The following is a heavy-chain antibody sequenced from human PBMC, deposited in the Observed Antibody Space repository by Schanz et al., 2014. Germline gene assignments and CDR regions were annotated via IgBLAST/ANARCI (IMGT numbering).Heavy chain of an antibody. D-gene: IGHD6-13*01. Sequence: EVQLVESGGCLVQPGGSLRLSCAASGFTVSNNYMSWVRQAPGKGLEWVSLIYSGDNTYYADSVKDRFTISGDNSKNTLYLQMNSLRPEDTAVYYCARGIESSSWYAFDYWGQGTLVTVSS. CDR2: IYSGDNT. CDR3: ARGIESSSWYAFDY. V-gene: IGHV3-66*01. CDR1: GFTVSNNY. J-gene: IGHJ4*02.